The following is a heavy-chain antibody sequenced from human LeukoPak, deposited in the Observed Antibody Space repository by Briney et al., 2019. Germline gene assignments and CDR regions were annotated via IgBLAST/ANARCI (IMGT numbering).Heavy chain of an antibody. CDR3: ARDPPMAGTPSLDS. CDR2: IKPNSGVT. Sequence: ASVNVSCKPSGYTFTDFYIHWVRQAPGQGLEWMGLIKPNSGVTKYAEKFQGRVTMTTETSMSTAFMGLSRLRSDDTADYYCARDPPMAGTPSLDSWGQGTPVIVSS. V-gene: IGHV1-2*02. CDR1: GYTFTDFY. J-gene: IGHJ5*01. D-gene: IGHD1-14*01.